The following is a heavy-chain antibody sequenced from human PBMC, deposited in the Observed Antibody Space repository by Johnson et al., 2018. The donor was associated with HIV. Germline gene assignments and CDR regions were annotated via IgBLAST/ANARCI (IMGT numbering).Heavy chain of an antibody. CDR3: AKVKYYDILTGDPGAFDI. CDR2: ISYDGSNK. Sequence: QMQLVESGGGVVQPGTSLRLSCAASGFTFSNYGMHWVRQAPGKGLEWVAVISYDGSNKYYADSVKGRFTISRDNSKRTLYLQMNSLRAEDTAVYYCAKVKYYDILTGDPGAFDIWGQGTMVTVS. V-gene: IGHV3-30*18. J-gene: IGHJ3*02. D-gene: IGHD3-9*01. CDR1: GFTFSNYG.